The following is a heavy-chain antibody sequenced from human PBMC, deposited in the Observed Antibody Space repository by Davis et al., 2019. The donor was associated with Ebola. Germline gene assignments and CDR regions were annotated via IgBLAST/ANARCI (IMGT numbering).Heavy chain of an antibody. CDR3: ARDHYDASGYPDWYFDV. CDR1: GGSISSYY. D-gene: IGHD3-22*01. Sequence: TLSLTCTVSGGSISSYYWSWIRQPPGKALEWLARIDWDGDKYYKTSLETRLTVSKDTSRNQVVLTMTNMDRVDTATYYCARDHYDASGYPDWYFDVWGRGTLVTVSS. J-gene: IGHJ2*01. CDR2: IDWDGDK. V-gene: IGHV2-70*11.